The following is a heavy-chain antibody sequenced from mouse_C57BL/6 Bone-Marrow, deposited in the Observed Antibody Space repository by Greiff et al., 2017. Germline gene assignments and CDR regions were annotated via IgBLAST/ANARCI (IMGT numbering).Heavy chain of an antibody. V-gene: IGHV1-26*01. J-gene: IGHJ2*01. Sequence: VQLQQSGPELVKPGASVKISCKASGYTFTDYYMNWVKQSHGKSLEWIGDINPNNGGTSYNQKFKGKATLTVDKSSSTAYMELRSLTSEDSAVYYCARGRYSSNYWGQGTTLTVSS. D-gene: IGHD1-1*01. CDR2: INPNNGGT. CDR3: ARGRYSSNY. CDR1: GYTFTDYY.